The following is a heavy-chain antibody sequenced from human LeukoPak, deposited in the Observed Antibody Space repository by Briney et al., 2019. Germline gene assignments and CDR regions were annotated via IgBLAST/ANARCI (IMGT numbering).Heavy chain of an antibody. Sequence: ASVKVYCKASGYTFTGYYMHWVRQAPGQGLEWMGRINPNSGGTNYAQKFQGRVTMTRDTSISTAYMELSRLRSDDTAVYYCARDVPYCSGGSCYNWFDPWGQGTLVTVSS. CDR1: GYTFTGYY. D-gene: IGHD2-15*01. V-gene: IGHV1-2*06. CDR2: INPNSGGT. CDR3: ARDVPYCSGGSCYNWFDP. J-gene: IGHJ5*02.